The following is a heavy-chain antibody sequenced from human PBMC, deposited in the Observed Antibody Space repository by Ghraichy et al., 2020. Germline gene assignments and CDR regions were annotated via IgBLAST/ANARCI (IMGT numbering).Heavy chain of an antibody. CDR3: ALTPDYGAPKGAFDI. D-gene: IGHD4-17*01. CDR1: GFSLSTSGMC. CDR2: IDWDDDK. V-gene: IGHV2-70*01. J-gene: IGHJ3*02. Sequence: SGPTLVKPTQTLTLTCTFSGFSLSTSGMCVSWIRQPPGKALEWLALIDWDDDKYYSTSLKTRLTISKDTSKNQVVLTMTNMDPVDTATYYCALTPDYGAPKGAFDIWGQGTMVTVSS.